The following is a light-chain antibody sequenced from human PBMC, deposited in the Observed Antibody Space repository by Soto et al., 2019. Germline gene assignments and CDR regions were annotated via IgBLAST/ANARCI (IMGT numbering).Light chain of an antibody. Sequence: EIVLAQSPGTLSLSPGERATLSCRASQSVTNYLAWYQQKPGRAPRLLIYGASYRATGIPDRFSGSGTGTDFTLTISRLEPEDFAVYYCQQYGSSLYTFGQGTKVEIK. CDR3: QQYGSSLYT. CDR2: GAS. J-gene: IGKJ2*01. CDR1: QSVTNY. V-gene: IGKV3-20*01.